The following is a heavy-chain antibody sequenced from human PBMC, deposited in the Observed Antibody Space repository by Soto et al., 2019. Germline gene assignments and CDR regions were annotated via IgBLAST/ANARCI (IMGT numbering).Heavy chain of an antibody. CDR2: IFHDGAA. D-gene: IGHD3-10*01. V-gene: IGHV4-4*02. Sequence: SETLSLTCAVSGVSLTSGNWWTWFRQSPQRGLEYIGEIFHDGAANYYPSFERRVAMSVDTSRNQFSLKLTSVTAADTAVYFCARLVYDTRLNYMYFDFWGPGTLVTVSS. CDR1: GVSLTSGNW. CDR3: ARLVYDTRLNYMYFDF. J-gene: IGHJ4*02.